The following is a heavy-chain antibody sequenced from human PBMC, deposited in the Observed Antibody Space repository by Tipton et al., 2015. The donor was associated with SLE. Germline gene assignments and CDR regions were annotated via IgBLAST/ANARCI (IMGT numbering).Heavy chain of an antibody. Sequence: QLVQSGAEVKKPGSSVKVSCKASGGTFSSYAISWVRQAPGQGLEWMGGIIPIFGTANYAQKFQGRVTITADESTSTAYMELSSLRSEGTAVYYCARDSRRIGAARPEAFNIWGQGTMVTVSS. D-gene: IGHD6-6*01. CDR2: IIPIFGTA. CDR3: ARDSRRIGAARPEAFNI. V-gene: IGHV1-69*01. J-gene: IGHJ3*02. CDR1: GGTFSSYA.